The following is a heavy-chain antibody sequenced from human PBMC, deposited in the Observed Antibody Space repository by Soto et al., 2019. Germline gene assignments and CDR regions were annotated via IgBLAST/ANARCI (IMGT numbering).Heavy chain of an antibody. CDR3: ARAQLTYCTNGVCYPVLDP. Sequence: QVQLQESGPGLVKPSETLSLTCTVSGGSISSYYWSWIRQPPGKGLEWIGYIYYSGSTNYNPSLKSRVTISVDPXXTXFXXKLSSVTAADTAVYFCARAQLTYCTNGVCYPVLDPWGQGTLVTVSS. CDR2: IYYSGST. V-gene: IGHV4-59*01. CDR1: GGSISSYY. D-gene: IGHD2-8*01. J-gene: IGHJ5*02.